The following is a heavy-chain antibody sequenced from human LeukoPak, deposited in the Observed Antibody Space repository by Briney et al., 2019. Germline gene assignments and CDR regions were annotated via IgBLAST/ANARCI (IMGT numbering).Heavy chain of an antibody. V-gene: IGHV3-30*04. J-gene: IGHJ4*02. D-gene: IGHD6-19*01. Sequence: AGGSLRLSCAASGFTFSNYALHWVRQAPGKGLEWVAVISYDDTNKYYVDSVKGRFTISRDNSKNTLYLQMNSLRAEDTAVYYCAKDRSAGAVAGSIVFDYWGQGTLVTVSS. CDR2: ISYDDTNK. CDR1: GFTFSNYA. CDR3: AKDRSAGAVAGSIVFDY.